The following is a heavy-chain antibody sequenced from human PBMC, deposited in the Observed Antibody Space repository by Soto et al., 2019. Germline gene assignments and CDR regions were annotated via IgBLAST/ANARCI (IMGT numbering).Heavy chain of an antibody. J-gene: IGHJ6*02. D-gene: IGHD2-2*01. V-gene: IGHV1-46*01. CDR1: GYSFTSYY. CDR2: INPSGGST. CDR3: ARDKIGVVPAATTKKNYYYYYGMDV. Sequence: ASVKVSCKASGYSFTSYYIHWVRQAPGQGLEWMGIINPSGGSTSYAQKFQGRVTMTRDTSTSTVYMELSSLRSEDTAVYYCARDKIGVVPAATTKKNYYYYYGMDVWGQGTTVTVSS.